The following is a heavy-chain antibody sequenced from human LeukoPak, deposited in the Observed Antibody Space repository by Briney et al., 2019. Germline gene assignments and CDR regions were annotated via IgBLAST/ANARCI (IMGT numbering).Heavy chain of an antibody. CDR1: GFTFSSYV. V-gene: IGHV3-30-3*01. CDR3: AKDYYGSGSSSCGMDV. J-gene: IGHJ6*02. Sequence: GRSLRLSCAASGFTFSSYVIHWVRQAPGKGLEWVAMISYDGSNKHHADSVKGRFTISRDNSKNTLYLQMNSLETEDTAVYYCAKDYYGSGSSSCGMDVWGQGTTVTVSS. CDR2: ISYDGSNK. D-gene: IGHD3-10*01.